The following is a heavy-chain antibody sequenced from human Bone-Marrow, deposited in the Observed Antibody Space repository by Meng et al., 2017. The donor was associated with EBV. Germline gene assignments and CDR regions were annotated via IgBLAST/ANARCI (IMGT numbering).Heavy chain of an antibody. CDR1: EFAFSSHW. Sequence: LDVLGPGGATVWAGGSLTRSVAASEFAFSSHWMDWVRQTPGEALAWFSRINEYGTTTNYADSVQGRFTIDRDNAKNTLYLQINSLRVEDTAIYYCSRDLAGPHDYWGPGTLVTVSS. CDR2: INEYGTTT. CDR3: SRDLAGPHDY. J-gene: IGHJ4*02. V-gene: IGHV3-74*01. D-gene: IGHD3-16*01.